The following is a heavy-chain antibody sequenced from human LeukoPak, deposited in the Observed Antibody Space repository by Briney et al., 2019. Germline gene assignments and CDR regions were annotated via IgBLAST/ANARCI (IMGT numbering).Heavy chain of an antibody. V-gene: IGHV3-21*01. Sequence: GGSLRLSCGASGFTFSSYSMNWVRQAPGKGLEWVSSISSDSNNIYYADSVKGRFTISRDNAKDSLYLHMNTLRAEDTAVYYCARDYKGLSEYWGQGTLVTVSS. CDR2: ISSDSNNI. D-gene: IGHD1-1*01. J-gene: IGHJ4*02. CDR3: ARDYKGLSEY. CDR1: GFTFSSYS.